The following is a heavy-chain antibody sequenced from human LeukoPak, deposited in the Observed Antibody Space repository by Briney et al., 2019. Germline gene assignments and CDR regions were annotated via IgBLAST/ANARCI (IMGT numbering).Heavy chain of an antibody. D-gene: IGHD1-26*01. V-gene: IGHV3-74*01. CDR2: INSDDSRT. Sequence: GSLRLSCAASGFTFSAFWMHWVRQAPGKGLVWVSRINSDDSRTTYADSVKGRFTISRDNAKNTLYLQMNSLRAEDTAVYYCVRDKIVGATKNDYWGQGILVTVSS. CDR1: GFTFSAFW. J-gene: IGHJ4*02. CDR3: VRDKIVGATKNDY.